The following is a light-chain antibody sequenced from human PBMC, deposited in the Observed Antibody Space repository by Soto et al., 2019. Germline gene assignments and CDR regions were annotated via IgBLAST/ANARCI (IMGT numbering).Light chain of an antibody. CDR2: WAS. Sequence: DIVMTQSPDTLAVYLGERATITCKSSQSILYSSNSQNYLAWYQQTPGQPPKLLIYWASIRQSGVPDRFSGSESGTDFTLTISSLQAEDVALYYCQQYYHSSISFGQETRLEIK. CDR1: QSILYSSNSQNY. V-gene: IGKV4-1*01. CDR3: QQYYHSSIS. J-gene: IGKJ5*01.